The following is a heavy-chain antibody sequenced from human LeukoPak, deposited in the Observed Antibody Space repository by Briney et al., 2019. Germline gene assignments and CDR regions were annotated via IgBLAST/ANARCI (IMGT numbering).Heavy chain of an antibody. J-gene: IGHJ4*02. D-gene: IGHD1-26*01. CDR3: ARESGSYRYFDY. V-gene: IGHV4-39*07. Sequence: SETLSLTCTVSGGSISSYYWGWIRQPPGKGLEWIGSIYYSGSTYYNPSLKSRVTISVDTSKNQFSLKLSSVTAADTAVYYCARESGSYRYFDYWGQGTLVTVSS. CDR2: IYYSGST. CDR1: GGSISSYY.